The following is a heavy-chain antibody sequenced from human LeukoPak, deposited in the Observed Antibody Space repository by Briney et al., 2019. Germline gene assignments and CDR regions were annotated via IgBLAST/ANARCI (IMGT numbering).Heavy chain of an antibody. J-gene: IGHJ6*02. V-gene: IGHV3-64*01. D-gene: IGHD5-12*01. CDR1: GFTFSSYA. Sequence: PGGSLRLSCAASGFTFSSYAMHWVRQAPGQGLEYVSAISRNGGSTYYANSVKGRFTISRDNSKNTLYLQMGSLRAEDTAVYYCARGGRGHDFSPNYYYGMDVWGQGTTVTVSS. CDR2: ISRNGGST. CDR3: ARGGRGHDFSPNYYYGMDV.